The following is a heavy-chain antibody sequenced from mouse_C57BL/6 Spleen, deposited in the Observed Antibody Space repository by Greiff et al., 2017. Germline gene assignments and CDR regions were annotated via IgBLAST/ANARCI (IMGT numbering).Heavy chain of an antibody. CDR2: ISSGGSYT. D-gene: IGHD2-4*01. V-gene: IGHV5-6*02. J-gene: IGHJ2*01. CDR3: ARRGGDYDGLYYFDY. CDR1: GFTFSSYG. Sequence: EVMLVESGGDLVKPGGSLKLSCAASGFTFSSYGMSWVRQTPDKRLEWVATISSGGSYTYYPDSVKGRFTISRDNAKNTLYLQMSSLKSEDTAMYYCARRGGDYDGLYYFDYWGQGTTLTVSS.